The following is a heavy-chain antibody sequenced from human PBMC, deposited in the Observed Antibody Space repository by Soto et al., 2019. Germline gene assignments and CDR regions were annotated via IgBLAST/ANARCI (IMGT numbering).Heavy chain of an antibody. CDR2: INHSGST. J-gene: IGHJ6*02. CDR3: ARGALSSGWYSGGDGMDV. V-gene: IGHV4-34*01. Sequence: PSETLSLTCAVYGGSFSGYYWSWIRQPPGKGLEWIGEINHSGSTNYNPSLKSRVTISVDTSKNQFSLKLSSVTAADTAVYYCARGALSSGWYSGGDGMDVWGQGTTVTVSS. CDR1: GGSFSGYY. D-gene: IGHD6-19*01.